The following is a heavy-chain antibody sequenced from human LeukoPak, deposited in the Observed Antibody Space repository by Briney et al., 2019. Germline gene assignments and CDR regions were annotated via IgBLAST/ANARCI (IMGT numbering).Heavy chain of an antibody. CDR1: GYTFTGYY. J-gene: IGHJ4*02. D-gene: IGHD3-10*01. Sequence: GASVKVSCKASGYTFTGYYMHWVRQAPGQGLEWMGRINPNSGGTNYAQKFQGRVTMTRDTSINTAYMELSRLRSDDTAVYYCASGDLWFGELSKFDYWGQGTLVTVSS. CDR2: INPNSGGT. CDR3: ASGDLWFGELSKFDY. V-gene: IGHV1-2*06.